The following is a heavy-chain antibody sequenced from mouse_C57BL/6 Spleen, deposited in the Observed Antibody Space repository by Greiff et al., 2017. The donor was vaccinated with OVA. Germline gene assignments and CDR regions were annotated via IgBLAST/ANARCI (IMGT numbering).Heavy chain of an antibody. D-gene: IGHD1-1*01. Sequence: VQLQQSGPVLVKPGASVKMSCKASGYTFTDYYMNWVKQSHGKSLEWIGVINPYNGGTSYNQKFKGKATLTVDKSSSTAYMELNSLTSEDSAVYYCARHGSSSYWYFDGWGTGTTVTVSS. CDR2: INPYNGGT. CDR3: ARHGSSSYWYFDG. J-gene: IGHJ1*03. V-gene: IGHV1-19*01. CDR1: GYTFTDYY.